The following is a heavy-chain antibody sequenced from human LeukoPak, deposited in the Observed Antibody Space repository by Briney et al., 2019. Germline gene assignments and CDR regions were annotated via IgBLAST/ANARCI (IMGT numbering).Heavy chain of an antibody. Sequence: ASVKVSCKASGGTFSSYAINWVRQAPGHGLEWMGRIIPILDITNYAQKFQGRVTMTTDTSTSTAYMEVRSLRSDDTAVYYCARDPSNSSGWRAFFDYWGQGTLVTVSS. CDR3: ARDPSNSSGWRAFFDY. V-gene: IGHV1-69*04. CDR2: IIPILDIT. CDR1: GGTFSSYA. J-gene: IGHJ4*02. D-gene: IGHD6-19*01.